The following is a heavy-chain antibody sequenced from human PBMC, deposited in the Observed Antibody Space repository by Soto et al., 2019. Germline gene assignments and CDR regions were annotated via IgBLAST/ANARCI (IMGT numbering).Heavy chain of an antibody. D-gene: IGHD4-17*01. CDR3: AKGDYGAEPAPTAFDI. J-gene: IGHJ3*02. CDR1: GFTFSSYA. CDR2: ISGSGGST. Sequence: GGSLRLSCAASGFTFSSYAMSWVRQAPGKGLEWVSAISGSGGSTYYADSVKGRFTISRDNSKNTLYLQMNSLRAEDTAVYYCAKGDYGAEPAPTAFDIWGQGTMVTVSS. V-gene: IGHV3-23*01.